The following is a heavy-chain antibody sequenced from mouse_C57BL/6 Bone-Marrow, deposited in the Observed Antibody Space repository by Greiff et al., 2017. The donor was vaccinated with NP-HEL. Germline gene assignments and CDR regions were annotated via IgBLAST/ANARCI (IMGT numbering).Heavy chain of an antibody. Sequence: EVQLQQSGAELVKPGASVKLSCTASGFTIKDYYMHWVKQRPEQGLEWIGRIDPADGETKYAPKFKGKATITADTSSNTAYLQLSSLTSEDTAVYYYAGTLDYYGGSALDYWGQGTTLTVSS. CDR3: AGTLDYYGGSALDY. CDR2: IDPADGET. CDR1: GFTIKDYY. V-gene: IGHV14-2*01. D-gene: IGHD1-1*01. J-gene: IGHJ2*01.